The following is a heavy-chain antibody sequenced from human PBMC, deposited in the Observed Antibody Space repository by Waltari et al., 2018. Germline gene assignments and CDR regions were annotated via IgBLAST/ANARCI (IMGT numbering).Heavy chain of an antibody. CDR2: ISAKNGST. J-gene: IGHJ5*02. Sequence: QVQLVQSGAEVKKPGASVKVSCKPSGYMFTAYGITWVRQAPGQGLEWMGWISAKNGSTKYAQKFQGRVTMTTDTSTRTIYLDLRSLRSDDTAVYYCAREREINWFDPWGQGSLVTVSS. CDR1: GYMFTAYG. V-gene: IGHV1-18*01. CDR3: AREREINWFDP. D-gene: IGHD1-26*01.